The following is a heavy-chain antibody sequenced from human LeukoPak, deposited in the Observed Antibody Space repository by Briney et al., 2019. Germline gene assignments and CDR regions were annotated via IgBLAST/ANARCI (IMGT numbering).Heavy chain of an antibody. Sequence: GASVKVSCKASGYTFTGYYMHWVRQAPGQGLEWMGRINPNSGGTNYAQKFQGRVTMTRDTSISTAHMELSRLRSDDTAVYYCARDMRYSSGWLHYWGQGTPVTVSS. CDR2: INPNSGGT. J-gene: IGHJ4*02. D-gene: IGHD6-19*01. CDR3: ARDMRYSSGWLHY. V-gene: IGHV1-2*06. CDR1: GYTFTGYY.